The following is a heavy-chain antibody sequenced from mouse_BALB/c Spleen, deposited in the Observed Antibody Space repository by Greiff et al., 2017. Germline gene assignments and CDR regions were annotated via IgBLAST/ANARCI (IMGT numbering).Heavy chain of an antibody. J-gene: IGHJ4*01. CDR3: ARGDSSGYHYAMDY. D-gene: IGHD3-2*01. V-gene: IGHV1-82*01. CDR2: IYPGDGDT. CDR1: GYAFSSSW. Sequence: VQLVESGPELVKPGASVKISCKASGYAFSSSWMNWVKQRPGQGLEWIGRIYPGDGDTNYNGKFKGKATLTADKSSSTAYMQLSSLTSVDSAVYFCARGDSSGYHYAMDYWGQGTSVTVSS.